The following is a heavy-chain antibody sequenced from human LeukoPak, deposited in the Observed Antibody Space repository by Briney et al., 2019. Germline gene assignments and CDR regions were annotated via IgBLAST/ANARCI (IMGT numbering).Heavy chain of an antibody. Sequence: SETLSLTCTVSGGSISSSSYLWGWIRQPPGKGLEWLGNICYSGSTYYNPSLKSRVTISLDTSKNQFSLKLSSVTAADTAVYYCASVRRGFGESSKYYAYYYMGVWGKGTTVTISS. V-gene: IGHV4-39*01. CDR1: GGSISSSSYL. D-gene: IGHD3-10*01. J-gene: IGHJ6*03. CDR3: ASVRRGFGESSKYYAYYYMGV. CDR2: ICYSGST.